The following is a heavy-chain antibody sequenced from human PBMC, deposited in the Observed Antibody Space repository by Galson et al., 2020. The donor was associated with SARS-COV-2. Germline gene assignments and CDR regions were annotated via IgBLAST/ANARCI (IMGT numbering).Heavy chain of an antibody. D-gene: IGHD6-25*01. Sequence: GGSLRLSCAASGFTFDDYAMHWVRQAPGKGLEWVSGISWNSGSIGYADSVKGRFTISRDNAKNSLYLQMNSLRAEDTALYYCATASGDAFDIWGQGTMVTVSS. J-gene: IGHJ3*02. CDR1: GFTFDDYA. CDR3: ATASGDAFDI. V-gene: IGHV3-9*01. CDR2: ISWNSGSI.